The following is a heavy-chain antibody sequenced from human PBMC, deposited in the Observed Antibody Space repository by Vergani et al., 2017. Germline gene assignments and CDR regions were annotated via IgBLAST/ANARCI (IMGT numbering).Heavy chain of an antibody. CDR1: GGSISSGSYY. D-gene: IGHD3-10*01. Sequence: QVQLQESGPGLVKPSQTLSLTCTVSGGSISSGSYYWSWIRQPAGTGLEWIGRIYTSGSTNYNPSLKSRVTISVDTSKNQFSLKLSSVTAADTAGYYCARAMGLRYGMDVWGQGP. V-gene: IGHV4-61*02. CDR2: IYTSGST. CDR3: ARAMGLRYGMDV. J-gene: IGHJ6*02.